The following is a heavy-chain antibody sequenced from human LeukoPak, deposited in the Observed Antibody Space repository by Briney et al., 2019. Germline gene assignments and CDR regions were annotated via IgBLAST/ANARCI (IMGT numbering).Heavy chain of an antibody. V-gene: IGHV4-39*07. CDR2: LYKSGST. CDR1: GGSISSSNYY. Sequence: SETLSLTCTVSGGSISSSNYYWGWVRQPPGKGLEWIRTLYKSGSTYYIPSLKSRVTISVDTSKNQFSLKLSSVTAADTAVYYCATLYDSGTYYPSDYWGQGTLVTVSS. D-gene: IGHD3-10*01. CDR3: ATLYDSGTYYPSDY. J-gene: IGHJ4*02.